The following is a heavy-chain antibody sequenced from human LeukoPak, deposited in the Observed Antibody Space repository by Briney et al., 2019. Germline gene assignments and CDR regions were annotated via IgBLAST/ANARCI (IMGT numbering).Heavy chain of an antibody. CDR1: GYIFTSYR. Sequence: GESLEISCKGSGYIFTSYRISWVRQMPGKGLEWMGSIDPSDSYTNYSPSFQGHVTISADKSISTAYLQWSSLKASDTAMYYCASARAAAGTLLDYWGQGTLVTVSS. V-gene: IGHV5-10-1*01. CDR3: ASARAAAGTLLDY. CDR2: IDPSDSYT. D-gene: IGHD6-13*01. J-gene: IGHJ4*02.